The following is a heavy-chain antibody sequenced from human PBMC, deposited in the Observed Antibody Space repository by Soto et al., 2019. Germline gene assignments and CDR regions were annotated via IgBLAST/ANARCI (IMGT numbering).Heavy chain of an antibody. CDR3: AKSLDNWNDGGYFDY. CDR2: IYSGGST. J-gene: IGHJ4*02. V-gene: IGHV3-53*01. CDR1: GFTVSSNY. D-gene: IGHD1-1*01. Sequence: GSLRLSCAASGFTVSSNYMIWVRLAPGKGLEWVSVIYSGGSTYYADSVKGRFTISRDNSKNTLFLQMNSLRVDDTAIYYCAKSLDNWNDGGYFDYWGQGSLVTVSS.